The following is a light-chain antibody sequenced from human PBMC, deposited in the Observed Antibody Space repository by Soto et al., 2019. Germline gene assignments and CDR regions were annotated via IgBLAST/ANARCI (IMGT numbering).Light chain of an antibody. Sequence: QSVLTQPASVSGSPGQSITISCTGTSSDVGGYNYVSWYQQHPGKAPKLMIYEVSNRPSGVSNRFSGSKSGNTASLTISGLQAEDEAAYYCSSYTSSSTLEVVFGGGTQLTVL. CDR3: SSYTSSSTLEVV. CDR1: SSDVGGYNY. V-gene: IGLV2-14*01. CDR2: EVS. J-gene: IGLJ3*02.